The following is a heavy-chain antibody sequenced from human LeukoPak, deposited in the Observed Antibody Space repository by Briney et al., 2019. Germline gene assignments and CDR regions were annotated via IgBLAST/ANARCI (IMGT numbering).Heavy chain of an antibody. CDR2: IYPGDSDT. J-gene: IGHJ4*02. Sequence: GESLKISCKGSGYSFTSYWIGWVRQMPGKGLEWMGIIYPGDSDTRYSPSFQGQVTISADKSISTAYLQWSSLKASDTAMYYCATSNSRNYDFWSGFWYYFDYWGQGTLVTFSS. D-gene: IGHD3-3*01. CDR1: GYSFTSYW. V-gene: IGHV5-51*01. CDR3: ATSNSRNYDFWSGFWYYFDY.